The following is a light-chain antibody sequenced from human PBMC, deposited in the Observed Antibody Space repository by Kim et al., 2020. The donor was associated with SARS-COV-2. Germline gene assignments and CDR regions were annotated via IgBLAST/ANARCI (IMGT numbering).Light chain of an antibody. J-gene: IGKJ4*01. CDR1: QGIANH. CDR3: QQYNSYPLT. Sequence: ASIGDRVNITCRASQGIANHLAWFQQRTGKAPKSLIYAASNLQSGVPSKFSASGSGTDFTLTIASLQPEDFATYYCQQYNSYPLTFGGGTKVDIK. CDR2: AAS. V-gene: IGKV1-16*02.